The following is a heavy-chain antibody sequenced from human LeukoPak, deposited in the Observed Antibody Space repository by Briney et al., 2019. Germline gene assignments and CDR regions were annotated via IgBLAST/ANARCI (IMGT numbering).Heavy chain of an antibody. J-gene: IGHJ4*02. CDR3: ARFPLYCSSTSCYTNYFDY. Sequence: PGGSLRLSCAASGFTFSSYAMHWVRQAPGKGLEWVAFISYDGSNKYYADSVKGRFTISRDNSKNTLYLQMNSLRAEDTAVYYCARFPLYCSSTSCYTNYFDYWGQGTLVTVSS. CDR1: GFTFSSYA. CDR2: ISYDGSNK. V-gene: IGHV3-30-3*01. D-gene: IGHD2-2*02.